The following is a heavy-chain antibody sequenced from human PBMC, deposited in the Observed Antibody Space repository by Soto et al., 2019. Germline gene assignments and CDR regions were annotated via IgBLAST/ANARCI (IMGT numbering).Heavy chain of an antibody. Sequence: PGGSLRLSCAGSGFTFSTYGLHWVRQPPGKGLEWVAFVSFDGSEKYYAESVKGRFTISRDNPRNTLFLQLTSLRTEDTAVYFCAKDPIPAVNRGSRFDSWGRGTLVPVSS. CDR3: AKDPIPAVNRGSRFDS. CDR2: VSFDGSEK. J-gene: IGHJ5*01. D-gene: IGHD2-2*01. V-gene: IGHV3-30*02. CDR1: GFTFSTYG.